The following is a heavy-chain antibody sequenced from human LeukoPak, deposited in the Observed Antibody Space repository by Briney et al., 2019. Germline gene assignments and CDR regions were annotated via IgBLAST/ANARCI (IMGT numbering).Heavy chain of an antibody. J-gene: IGHJ3*02. Sequence: SETLSLTCTVSGGSISSSSYYWGWIRQPPGKGLEWIGSIYYSGSTYYNPSLKSRVTISVDTSKNQFSLKLSSVTAADTAVYYCARGELDAFDIWGQGTMVTVSS. CDR2: IYYSGST. CDR1: GGSISSSSYY. V-gene: IGHV4-39*07. D-gene: IGHD3-10*01. CDR3: ARGELDAFDI.